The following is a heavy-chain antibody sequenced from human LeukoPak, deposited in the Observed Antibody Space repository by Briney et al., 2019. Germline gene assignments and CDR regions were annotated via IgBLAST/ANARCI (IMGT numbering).Heavy chain of an antibody. CDR1: GVSINSYY. V-gene: IGHV4-59*01. CDR3: ARGRYSSSWYLDC. J-gene: IGHJ4*02. Sequence: SETLSLTCTVSGVSINSYYWSWIRQPPGKGLEWIGSIYYSGSTNYNPSLKSRVTISVDTSKNQFSLRLSSVTAADTAVYYCARGRYSSSWYLDCWGQGALVTVSS. D-gene: IGHD6-13*01. CDR2: IYYSGST.